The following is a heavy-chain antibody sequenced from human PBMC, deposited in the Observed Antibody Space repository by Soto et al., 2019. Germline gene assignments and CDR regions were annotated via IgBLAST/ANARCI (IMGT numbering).Heavy chain of an antibody. CDR3: TSASGSGSHESNNY. J-gene: IGHJ4*02. Sequence: PETLSLTCAVSGGSISSSNWWSWVRQPPGKGLEWIGEIYHSGSTNYNPSLKSRVTISVDKSKNQFSLKLSSVTAADTAVYYCTSASGSGSHESNNYWGQGTLVTVSS. D-gene: IGHD1-26*01. CDR2: IYHSGST. V-gene: IGHV4-4*03. CDR1: GGSISSSNW.